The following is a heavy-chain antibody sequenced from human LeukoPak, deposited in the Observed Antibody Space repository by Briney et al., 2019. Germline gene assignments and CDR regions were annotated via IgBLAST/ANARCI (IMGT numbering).Heavy chain of an antibody. Sequence: PSETLSLTCTVSGGSISSGSYYWSWIRQPAGKGLEWIGRIFTSGSTNYNPSLRSRVTISVDTSKNQFSLRLSSVTAADTAVYYCSREHMLRGLYWGQGTLVTVSS. V-gene: IGHV4-61*02. CDR3: SREHMLRGLY. CDR2: IFTSGST. D-gene: IGHD3-10*01. CDR1: GGSISSGSYY. J-gene: IGHJ4*02.